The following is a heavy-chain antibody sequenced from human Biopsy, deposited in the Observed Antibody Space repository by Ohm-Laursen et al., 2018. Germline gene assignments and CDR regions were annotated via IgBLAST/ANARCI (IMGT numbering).Heavy chain of an antibody. Sequence: ASVKVSCKASGYTFTDYFIHWVRQSPGQGLEWMGWVHPNSGATNSAEKFRGRVTLTRDTSIGAVYIELRRLKSDDAAIYYCARGPHSGSHSCFDYWGRGTLVTVSS. CDR1: GYTFTDYF. D-gene: IGHD1-26*01. CDR3: ARGPHSGSHSCFDY. CDR2: VHPNSGAT. J-gene: IGHJ4*02. V-gene: IGHV1-2*02.